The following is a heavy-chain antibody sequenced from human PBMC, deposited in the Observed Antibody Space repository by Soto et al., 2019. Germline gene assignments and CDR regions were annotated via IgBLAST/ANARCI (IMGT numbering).Heavy chain of an antibody. J-gene: IGHJ6*02. V-gene: IGHV1-69*01. CDR1: GGTFSSYA. CDR2: IIPIFGTA. D-gene: IGHD6-19*01. Sequence: SVKVSCTASGGTFSSYAISWVRQAPGQGLEWMGGIIPIFGTANYAQKFQGRVTITADESTSTAYMELSSLRSEDTAVYYSARGRIAVAGTNYYYYGMDVWGQGTTVTVSS. CDR3: ARGRIAVAGTNYYYYGMDV.